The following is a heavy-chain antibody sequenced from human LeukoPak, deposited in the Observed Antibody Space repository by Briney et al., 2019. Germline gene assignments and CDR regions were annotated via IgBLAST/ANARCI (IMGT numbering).Heavy chain of an antibody. J-gene: IGHJ6*03. CDR3: ARGDCSSTSCYMQYYYYYMDV. Sequence: ASVKVSCKASGYNFIDYGITWVRQAPGQGLEWMGWINPNSGGTNYAQKFQGRVTMTRDTSISTAYMELSRLRSDDTAVYYCARGDCSSTSCYMQYYYYYMDVWGKGTTVTVSS. CDR2: INPNSGGT. CDR1: GYNFIDYG. D-gene: IGHD2-2*02. V-gene: IGHV1-2*02.